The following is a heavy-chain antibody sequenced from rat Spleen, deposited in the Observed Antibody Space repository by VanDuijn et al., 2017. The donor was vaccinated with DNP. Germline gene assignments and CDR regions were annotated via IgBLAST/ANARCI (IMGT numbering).Heavy chain of an antibody. CDR1: GFSLINYG. J-gene: IGHJ2*01. CDR3: TRDDSGPYY. V-gene: IGHV2S8*01. D-gene: IGHD1-1*01. Sequence: QVQLKESGPGLVQPSQTLSLTCTVSGFSLINYGIVWVRQPPGKGLEWIGAISSGGSTYYNSALKSRLSISRDTSKSQVFLKMNSLQTEDTAIYFCTRDDSGPYYWGQGVMVTVSS. CDR2: ISSGGST.